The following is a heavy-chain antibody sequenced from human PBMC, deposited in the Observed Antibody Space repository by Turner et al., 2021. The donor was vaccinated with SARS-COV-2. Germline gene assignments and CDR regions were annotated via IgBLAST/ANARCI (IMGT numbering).Heavy chain of an antibody. D-gene: IGHD6-19*01. CDR3: ARQVSILGRWLAPFDS. CDR2: FFYSGST. J-gene: IGHJ4*02. Sequence: QLQLQESGPGLVKPSETLSLTCTVSSGSSSSSAYYWGWIRQPPGKGLEWIGSFFYSGSTYYSPSLMSRITISVDTSKNQFSLNLSSVTAADTAVYYCARQVSILGRWLAPFDSWGQGTLVTVSS. V-gene: IGHV4-39*01. CDR1: SGSSSSSAYY.